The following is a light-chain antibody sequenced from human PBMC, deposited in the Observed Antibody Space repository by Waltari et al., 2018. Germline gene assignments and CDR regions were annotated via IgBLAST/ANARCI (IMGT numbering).Light chain of an antibody. CDR3: SVYMGSGIWV. J-gene: IGLJ3*02. V-gene: IGLV8-61*01. CDR2: KVN. Sequence: QTVVTQEPSLSVSPGGTVTLTCALSSGSLSSTSYATWYRQTPGQAPRTLVDKVNSRSFGVPDRFSVSVLGNKAALTITGAQADDESDYFCSVYMGSGIWVCGGGTKLTVL. CDR1: SGSLSSTSY.